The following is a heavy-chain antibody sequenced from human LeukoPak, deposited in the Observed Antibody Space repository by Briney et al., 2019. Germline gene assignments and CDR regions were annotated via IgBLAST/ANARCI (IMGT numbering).Heavy chain of an antibody. V-gene: IGHV3-53*01. Sequence: GGSLRLSCAASGITVSSNYMSWVRQAPRKGLEWVALLYSGGDTYYADSVKGRFTISRDNSKNTLYLQMNSLRAEDTAVYYCAKDRGIAAGWTSFDYWGQGTLVTVSS. CDR2: LYSGGDT. CDR3: AKDRGIAAGWTSFDY. J-gene: IGHJ4*02. CDR1: GITVSSNY. D-gene: IGHD6-13*01.